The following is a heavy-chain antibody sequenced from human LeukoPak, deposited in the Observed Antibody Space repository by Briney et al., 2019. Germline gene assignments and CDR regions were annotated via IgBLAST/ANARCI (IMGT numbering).Heavy chain of an antibody. CDR1: GVTFRSYS. V-gene: IGHV3-23*01. Sequence: PGRSLRLSCAASGVTFRSYSMNWVRQAPGKGLEWFSVMRSSGDSAYYADFVKGRFTISRDNTKNTLYLQMNSLRAEDTAVYYCAKGYYASRSSLSAFDSWGQGTLVTVSS. J-gene: IGHJ4*02. CDR3: AKGYYASRSSLSAFDS. CDR2: MRSSGDSA. D-gene: IGHD3-10*01.